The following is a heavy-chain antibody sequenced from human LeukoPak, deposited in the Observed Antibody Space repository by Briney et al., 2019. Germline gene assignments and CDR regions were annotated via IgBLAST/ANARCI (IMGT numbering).Heavy chain of an antibody. Sequence: PSETLSLTCLVSGDSIRTTSFWGWIRQPPGMGLEWIARASYSGINYYNPSLRSRVIVSADTSKNQFSLRLTSVTAADTAVYYCARRGSHSWDVGNWFDPWGQGILVTVSS. CDR1: GDSIRTTSF. J-gene: IGHJ5*02. CDR2: ASYSGIN. D-gene: IGHD6-13*01. V-gene: IGHV4-39*01. CDR3: ARRGSHSWDVGNWFDP.